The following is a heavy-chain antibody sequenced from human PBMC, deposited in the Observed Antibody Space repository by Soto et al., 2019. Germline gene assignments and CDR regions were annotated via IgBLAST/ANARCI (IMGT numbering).Heavy chain of an antibody. Sequence: SETLSLTCAVYGGSFSGYYWSWIRQPPGKGLEWIGEINHSGSTNYNPSLKSRVTISVDTSKNQFSLKLSSVTAADTAVYYCAREEVLSGSGSYISPNWGYFDYWGQGTLVTVSS. CDR1: GGSFSGYY. CDR3: AREEVLSGSGSYISPNWGYFDY. J-gene: IGHJ4*02. D-gene: IGHD3-10*01. V-gene: IGHV4-34*01. CDR2: INHSGST.